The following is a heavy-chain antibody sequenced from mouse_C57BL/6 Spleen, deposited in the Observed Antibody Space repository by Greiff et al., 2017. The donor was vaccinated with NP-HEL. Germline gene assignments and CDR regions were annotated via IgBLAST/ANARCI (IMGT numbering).Heavy chain of an antibody. D-gene: IGHD2-1*01. Sequence: EVQLVESGEGLVKPGGSLKLSCAASGFTFSSYAMSWVRQTPEKRLEWVAYISSGGDYIYYADTVKGRFTISRDNARNTLYLQMSSLKSEDTAMYDWTRDYGNPGAMDYWGQGTSVTVSS. CDR2: ISSGGDYI. V-gene: IGHV5-9-1*02. CDR3: TRDYGNPGAMDY. J-gene: IGHJ4*01. CDR1: GFTFSSYA.